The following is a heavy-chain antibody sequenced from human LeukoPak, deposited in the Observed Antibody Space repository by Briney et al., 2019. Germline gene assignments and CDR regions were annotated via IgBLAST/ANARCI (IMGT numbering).Heavy chain of an antibody. CDR1: GGSISSYY. CDR2: IYYSGST. V-gene: IGHV4-59*01. J-gene: IGHJ5*02. Sequence: SETLSLTCTVSGGSISSYYWSWVRQPPGKGLEWIGYIYYSGSTNYNPSLKSRVTISVDTSKNQFSLKLSSVTAADTAVYYCARDEGSGWYRAYSGSYTNWFDPWGQGTLVTVSS. CDR3: ARDEGSGWYRAYSGSYTNWFDP. D-gene: IGHD1-26*01.